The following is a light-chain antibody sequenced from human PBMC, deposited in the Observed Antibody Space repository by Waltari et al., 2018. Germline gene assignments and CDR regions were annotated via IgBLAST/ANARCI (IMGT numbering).Light chain of an antibody. CDR2: GAS. J-gene: IGKJ4*01. V-gene: IGKV3-15*01. CDR3: QQYYVWPPIT. CDR1: QSVRTN. Sequence: VLLTQSPASLSVSPGNPVILSCRASQSVRTNFVWYQQKARQAPRTLIYGASTSASGVPSRFSGSGSETDFTLIISSLQSEDAAVYFCQQYYVWPPITFGGGTKLEI.